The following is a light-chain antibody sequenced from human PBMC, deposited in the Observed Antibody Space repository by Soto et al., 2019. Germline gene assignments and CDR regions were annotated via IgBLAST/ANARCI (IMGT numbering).Light chain of an antibody. V-gene: IGLV1-47*01. CDR2: SDA. J-gene: IGLJ3*02. Sequence: QSVLTQPPSASGTPGQRVTISCSGSSPNIGSNYVYWYQQLPGTAPKLLIYSDAQRPSGVPDRISGSKSDTSASLAIRGLRSEDEGDYYCAAWDDSLSGPVFGGGTKLTVL. CDR3: AAWDDSLSGPV. CDR1: SPNIGSNY.